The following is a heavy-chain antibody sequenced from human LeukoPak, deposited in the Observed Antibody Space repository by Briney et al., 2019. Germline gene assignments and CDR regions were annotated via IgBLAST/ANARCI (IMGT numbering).Heavy chain of an antibody. V-gene: IGHV3-21*05. CDR3: ARGATTTRFGRFDP. CDR2: ISSRSSPI. Sequence: GGSLRLSCAASGFTFSNYAMSWVRQAPGKGLEWVSYISSRSSPIYYADSVKGRFTISRDNPKKSLYLQMNSLRAEDTAVYYCARGATTTRFGRFDPWGQGTLVIVSS. CDR1: GFTFSNYA. D-gene: IGHD4-17*01. J-gene: IGHJ5*02.